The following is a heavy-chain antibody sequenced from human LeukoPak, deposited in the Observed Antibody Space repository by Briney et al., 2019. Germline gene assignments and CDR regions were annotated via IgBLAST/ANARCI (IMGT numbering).Heavy chain of an antibody. J-gene: IGHJ4*02. V-gene: IGHV1-69*13. D-gene: IGHD5-18*01. Sequence: SVKVSCKASGGTFSSYAISWVRQAPGRGLEWMGGIIPIFGTANYAQKFQGRVTITADESTSTAYMELSSLRSEDTAGYYCARGRIQLWLFDYWGQGTLVTVSS. CDR3: ARGRIQLWLFDY. CDR1: GGTFSSYA. CDR2: IIPIFGTA.